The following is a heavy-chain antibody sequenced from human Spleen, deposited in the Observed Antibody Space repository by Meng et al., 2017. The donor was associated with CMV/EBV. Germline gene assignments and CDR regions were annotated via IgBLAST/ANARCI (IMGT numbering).Heavy chain of an antibody. J-gene: IGHJ4*02. D-gene: IGHD6-19*01. CDR3: ASRDTYRSPDY. V-gene: IGHV3-53*01. CDR1: GFTVSSNY. CDR2: IYSGGST. Sequence: LSLTCAASGFTVSSNYMSWVRQAPGKGLEWVSVIYSGGSTYYADSVKGRFTISRDNSKNTLYLQMNSLRVEDTAVYYCASRDTYRSPDYWGQGTLVTVSS.